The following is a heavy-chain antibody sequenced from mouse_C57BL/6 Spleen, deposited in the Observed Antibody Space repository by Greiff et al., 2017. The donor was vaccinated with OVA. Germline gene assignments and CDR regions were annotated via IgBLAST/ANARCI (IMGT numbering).Heavy chain of an antibody. J-gene: IGHJ2*01. Sequence: QVQLKQPGAELVMPGASVKLSCKASGYTFTSYWMHWVKQRPGQGLEWIGEIDPSDSYTNYNQKFKGKSTLTVDKSSSTAYMQLSSLTSEDSAVYYCARWLLREYYFDYWGQGTTLTVSS. D-gene: IGHD1-1*01. CDR2: IDPSDSYT. CDR1: GYTFTSYW. CDR3: ARWLLREYYFDY. V-gene: IGHV1-69*01.